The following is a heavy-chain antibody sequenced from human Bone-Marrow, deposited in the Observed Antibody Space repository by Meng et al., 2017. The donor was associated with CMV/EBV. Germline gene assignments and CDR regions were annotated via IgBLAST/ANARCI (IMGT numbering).Heavy chain of an antibody. J-gene: IGHJ6*02. D-gene: IGHD3-3*01. CDR2: INPSGGST. V-gene: IGHV1-46*01. Sequence: ASVKVSCKASGYTFTSYYMHWVRQAPGQGLEWMGIINPSGGSTSYAQKFQGRVTMTRDTSTSTVYMELSSLRSEDTAVYYCARDYYDFWSGYSSLLMVFWGQGTTVTVSS. CDR3: ARDYYDFWSGYSSLLMVF. CDR1: GYTFTSYY.